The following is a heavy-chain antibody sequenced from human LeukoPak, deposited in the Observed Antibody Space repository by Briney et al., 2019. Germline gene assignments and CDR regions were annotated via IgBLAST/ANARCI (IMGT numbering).Heavy chain of an antibody. CDR3: AKGGPYSSSPLDY. V-gene: IGHV3-48*01. CDR2: ISSSSSTI. Sequence: GGSLRLSCAASGFTFSSYSMNWVRQAPGKGLEWVSYISSSSSTIYYADSVKGRFTISRDNSANTLYLQLNSLRAEDTAIYYCAKGGPYSSSPLDYWGQGTLVTVSS. J-gene: IGHJ4*02. D-gene: IGHD6-6*01. CDR1: GFTFSSYS.